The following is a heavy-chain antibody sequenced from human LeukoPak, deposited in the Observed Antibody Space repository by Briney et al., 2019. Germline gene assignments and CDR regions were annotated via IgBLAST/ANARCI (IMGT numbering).Heavy chain of an antibody. CDR2: IYSGDSDT. D-gene: IGHD6-13*01. CDR1: GYSFSNYW. J-gene: IGHJ4*02. Sequence: GESLKISCKGSGYSFSNYWIAWVRQMPGKGLEWMGIIYSGDSDTRYNPSFQGQVTISVEKSISTAFLQWNSLKTSDTAMYYCARPGSRGYSSSFGYWGQGTLVTVSS. CDR3: ARPGSRGYSSSFGY. V-gene: IGHV5-51*01.